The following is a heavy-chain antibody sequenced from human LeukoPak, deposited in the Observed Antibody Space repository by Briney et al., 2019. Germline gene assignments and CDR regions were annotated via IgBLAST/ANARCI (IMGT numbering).Heavy chain of an antibody. CDR2: IYYSGST. D-gene: IGHD2-21*01. V-gene: IGHV4-59*12. CDR3: ARNSVAMHDY. Sequence: NPSETLSLTCTVSGGSISSYYWSWIRQPPGKGLEWIGYIYYSGSTNYNPTLKSRVTISVDTSKNQFSLKLSSVTAADTAVYYCARNSVAMHDYWGQGTLVTVSS. J-gene: IGHJ4*02. CDR1: GGSISSYY.